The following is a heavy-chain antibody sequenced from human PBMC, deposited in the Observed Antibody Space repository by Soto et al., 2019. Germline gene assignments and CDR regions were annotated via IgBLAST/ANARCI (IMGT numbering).Heavy chain of an antibody. CDR3: ARDYDFWSGLHFDY. D-gene: IGHD3-3*01. J-gene: IGHJ4*02. CDR1: GFTFSSYS. Sequence: GGSLRLSCAASGFTFSSYSMNWVRQAPGKGLEWVSYISSSSTIYYADSVKGRFTISRDNAKNSLYLQMNSLRDEDTAVYYCARDYDFWSGLHFDYWGQGTLVTVSS. V-gene: IGHV3-48*02. CDR2: ISSSSTI.